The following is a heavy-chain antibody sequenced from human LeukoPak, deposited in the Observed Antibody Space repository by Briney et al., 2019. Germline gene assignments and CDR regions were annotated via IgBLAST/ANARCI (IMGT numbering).Heavy chain of an antibody. J-gene: IGHJ5*02. CDR3: ARGGQAGTGDL. V-gene: IGHV3-7*01. CDR1: GFTCSSYE. CDR2: IKQDGSET. Sequence: GGSLRFSCAASGFTCSSYEMNWVPQAPGKGLEWVANIKQDGSETYHVDSVKGRFTISRDNAKDSLDLEMNSLRAEDTAVYYCARGGQAGTGDLWGQGTLVTVSS. D-gene: IGHD3-10*01.